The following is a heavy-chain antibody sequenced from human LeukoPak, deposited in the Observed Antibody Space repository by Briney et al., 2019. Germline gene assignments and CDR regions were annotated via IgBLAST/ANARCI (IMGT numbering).Heavy chain of an antibody. Sequence: GGSLRLSCASSGITFSTYSMNWVRQAPGKGLEWVSSISSGSSYIYYADSVKGRFTISRDNSKNTLYLQMNSLRAEDTAVYYCARGIAAAGTGYYYYMDVWGKGTTVTISS. CDR3: ARGIAAAGTGYYYYMDV. V-gene: IGHV3-21*01. CDR1: GITFSTYS. D-gene: IGHD6-13*01. CDR2: ISSGSSYI. J-gene: IGHJ6*03.